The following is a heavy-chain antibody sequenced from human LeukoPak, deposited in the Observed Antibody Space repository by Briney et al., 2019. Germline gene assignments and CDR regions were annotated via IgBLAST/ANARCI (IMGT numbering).Heavy chain of an antibody. J-gene: IGHJ4*02. CDR2: INPNSGGT. CDR3: ARYLSSSWYSVDY. D-gene: IGHD6-13*01. CDR1: GYTFTGYY. V-gene: IGHV1-2*02. Sequence: ASVKVSCKASGYTFTGYYMHWVRQAPGQGLEWMGWINPNSGGTSYAQKLQGRVTMTRDTSISTAYMELSSLRSDDTAVYYCARYLSSSWYSVDYWGQGTLVTVSS.